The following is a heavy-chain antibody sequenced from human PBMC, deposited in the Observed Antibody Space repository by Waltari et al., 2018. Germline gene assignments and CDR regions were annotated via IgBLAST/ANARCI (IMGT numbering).Heavy chain of an antibody. D-gene: IGHD3-22*01. J-gene: IGHJ4*02. CDR1: GGSISSSSYY. Sequence: QLQLQESGPGLVKPSETLSLTCTVSGGSISSSSYYWGWIRRPPGKGLEWIGSIYYSGSTYYNPSLKSRVTISVDTSKNQFSLKLSSVTAADTAVYYCARDYYDSSGYYQDYWGQGTLVTVSS. V-gene: IGHV4-39*01. CDR2: IYYSGST. CDR3: ARDYYDSSGYYQDY.